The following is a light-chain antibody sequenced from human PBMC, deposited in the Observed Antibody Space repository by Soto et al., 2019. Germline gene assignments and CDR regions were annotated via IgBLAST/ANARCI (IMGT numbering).Light chain of an antibody. CDR3: CSYAGSYTYV. J-gene: IGLJ1*01. CDR2: DVN. CDR1: SSNIGGNS. V-gene: IGLV2-11*01. Sequence: QSVLTQPPSVSAAPGQRVTISCSGSSSNIGGNSVSWYQQLPGTAPKLLIYDVNRRPSGVPDRFSGSKSGNTASLTISGLQAEDEADYYCCSYAGSYTYVFGTGTKVTVL.